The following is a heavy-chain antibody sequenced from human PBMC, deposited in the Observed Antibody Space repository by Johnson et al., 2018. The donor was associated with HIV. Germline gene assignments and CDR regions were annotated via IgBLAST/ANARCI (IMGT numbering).Heavy chain of an antibody. J-gene: IGHJ3*02. CDR2: ISSSGSTI. V-gene: IGHV3-11*04. CDR1: GFTFSDYY. D-gene: IGHD6-19*01. CDR3: ARIPGSGWEHDAFDI. Sequence: QMLLVESGGGLVKPGGSLRLSCVASGFTFSDYYMTWIRQAPRKGLEWVSYISSSGSTIYYADSVQGRFTISRDNARNSLFLQMNSLRAEDTAVYYCARIPGSGWEHDAFDIWGQGTLVTVSS.